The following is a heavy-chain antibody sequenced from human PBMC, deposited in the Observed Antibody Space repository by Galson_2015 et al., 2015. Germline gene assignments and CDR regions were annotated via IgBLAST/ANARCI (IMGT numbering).Heavy chain of an antibody. CDR2: IYPGDSDT. J-gene: IGHJ6*02. D-gene: IGHD2-2*01. CDR1: GYSFTSYW. V-gene: IGHV5-51*01. CDR3: ARQNSEYVPAPISYYCYYGMDV. Sequence: QSGAEVKKPGESLKISCKGSGYSFTSYWIGWVRQMPGKGLEWMGIIYPGDSDTRYSPSFQGQVTISADKSISTAYLQWSSLKASDTAMYYCARQNSEYVPAPISYYCYYGMDVWGQGTTVTVSS.